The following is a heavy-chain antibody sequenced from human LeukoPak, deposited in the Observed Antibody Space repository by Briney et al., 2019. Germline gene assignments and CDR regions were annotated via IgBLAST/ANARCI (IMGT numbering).Heavy chain of an antibody. Sequence: PSETLSLTCAVYGGSFSGYYWSWIRQPPGKGLEWIGEINHSGSTNYNPSLKSRVTISVDTSKNQFSLKLSSVTAADTAVYYCARGARGYYDSSGYYYFYYYYYYMDVWGKGTTVTVSS. CDR1: GGSFSGYY. J-gene: IGHJ6*03. V-gene: IGHV4-34*01. CDR2: INHSGST. D-gene: IGHD3-22*01. CDR3: ARGARGYYDSSGYYYFYYYYYYMDV.